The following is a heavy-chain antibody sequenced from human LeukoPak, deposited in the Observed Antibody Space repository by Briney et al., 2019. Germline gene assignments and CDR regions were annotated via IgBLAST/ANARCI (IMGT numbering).Heavy chain of an antibody. V-gene: IGHV4-4*02. J-gene: IGHJ4*02. CDR2: IYHSGST. CDR1: GGSISSSNW. CDR3: ARVGVAVAVYRGLSD. D-gene: IGHD6-19*01. Sequence: PSGTLSLTCAVSGGSISSSNWWSWVRQPPGKGLEWIGEIYHSGSTNYNPPLKSRVTISVDKSKNQFSLRLSSVTAADTAVYYCARVGVAVAVYRGLSDWGQGTLVTVSS.